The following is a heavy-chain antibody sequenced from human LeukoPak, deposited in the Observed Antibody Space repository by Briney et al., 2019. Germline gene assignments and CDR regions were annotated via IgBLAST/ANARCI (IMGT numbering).Heavy chain of an antibody. Sequence: GGSLRLSCAASGFTFSSYAMSWVRQAPGKGLEWVSTISGSGAGTYYADSVKGRFTISRDNSKNTLYLQMNSLRAEDTAVYYCAKDRTVSFDYWGQGTLVTVSS. CDR3: AKDRTVSFDY. CDR1: GFTFSSYA. J-gene: IGHJ4*02. V-gene: IGHV3-23*01. D-gene: IGHD1-1*01. CDR2: ISGSGAGT.